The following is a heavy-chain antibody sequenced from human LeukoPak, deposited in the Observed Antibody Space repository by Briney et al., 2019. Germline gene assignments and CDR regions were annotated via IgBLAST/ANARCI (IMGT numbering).Heavy chain of an antibody. D-gene: IGHD3-22*01. CDR3: AKMAYYYDSSGSRSDAFDI. J-gene: IGHJ3*02. CDR1: GFTFSSYA. V-gene: IGHV3-23*01. CDR2: ISGSGGST. Sequence: GGSLRLSCAASGFTFSSYAMSWVRQAPGKGLEWVSAISGSGGSTYHADSVKGRFTISRDNSKNTLYLQMNSLRAEDTAVYYCAKMAYYYDSSGSRSDAFDIWGQGTMVTVSS.